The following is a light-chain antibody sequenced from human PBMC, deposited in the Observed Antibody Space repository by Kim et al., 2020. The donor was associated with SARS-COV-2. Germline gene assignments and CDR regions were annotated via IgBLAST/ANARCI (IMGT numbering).Light chain of an antibody. Sequence: GQSVTRSYTGTSSDVGSYNRVSWYQQPPGTAPKLMIYEVSNRPSGVPDRFSGSKSGNTASLTISGLQAEDEADYYCSSYTSSSTVVFGGGTQLTVL. CDR3: SSYTSSSTVV. CDR2: EVS. CDR1: SSDVGSYNR. J-gene: IGLJ2*01. V-gene: IGLV2-18*02.